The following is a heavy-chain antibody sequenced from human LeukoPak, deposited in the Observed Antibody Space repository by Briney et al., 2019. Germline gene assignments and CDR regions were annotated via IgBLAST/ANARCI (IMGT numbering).Heavy chain of an antibody. CDR1: GGSISSGGYS. CDR2: IYHSGST. CDR3: ARRGESNLIDY. Sequence: KPSETLSLTCAVSGGSISSGGYSWSWIRQPPGKGLEWIGYIYHSGSTYYNPSLKSRVTISVDRSKNQFSLKLSSVTAADTAVYYCARRGESNLIDYWGQGTLVTVSS. V-gene: IGHV4-30-2*01. J-gene: IGHJ4*02. D-gene: IGHD3-16*01.